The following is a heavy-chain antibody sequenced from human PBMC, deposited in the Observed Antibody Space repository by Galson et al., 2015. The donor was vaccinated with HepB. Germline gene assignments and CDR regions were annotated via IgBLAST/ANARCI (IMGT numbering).Heavy chain of an antibody. V-gene: IGHV1-24*01. CDR2: FDPEDGET. CDR1: GYTLTELS. D-gene: IGHD3-9*01. Sequence: SVKVSCKVSGYTLTELSMHWVRQAPGKGLEWMGGFDPEDGETIYAQKFQGRVTMTEDTSTDTAYMELSSLRSEDTAVYYCATLTVRYFDWSKPFDPWGQGTLVTVSS. CDR3: ATLTVRYFDWSKPFDP. J-gene: IGHJ5*02.